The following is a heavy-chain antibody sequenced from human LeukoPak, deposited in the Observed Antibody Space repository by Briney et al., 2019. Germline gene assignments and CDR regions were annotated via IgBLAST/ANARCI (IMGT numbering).Heavy chain of an antibody. Sequence: LSGGSLRLSCAASGFTFSSYAMSWVRQAPGKGLEWVSAISGSGGSTYYADSVKGRFTISRDNSKNTLYLQMNSLRAEDTAVYYCAKAGGTAEYFQHWGQGTLVTVSS. J-gene: IGHJ1*01. D-gene: IGHD4-23*01. V-gene: IGHV3-23*01. CDR3: AKAGGTAEYFQH. CDR2: ISGSGGST. CDR1: GFTFSSYA.